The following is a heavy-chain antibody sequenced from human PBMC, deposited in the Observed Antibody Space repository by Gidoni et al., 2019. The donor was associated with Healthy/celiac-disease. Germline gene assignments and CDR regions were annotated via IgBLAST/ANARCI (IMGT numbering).Heavy chain of an antibody. V-gene: IGHV4-34*01. CDR1: GGSFSGYY. CDR2: INHSGST. J-gene: IGHJ4*02. Sequence: QVQLQQWGAGLLKPSETLSLTCAVYGGSFSGYYWSWIRQPPGKGLEWIGEINHSGSTNYNPSLKSRVTISVDTSKNQFSLKLSSVTAADTAVYYCARGGTRTAMVIGEGGEFDYWGQGTLVTVSS. D-gene: IGHD5-18*01. CDR3: ARGGTRTAMVIGEGGEFDY.